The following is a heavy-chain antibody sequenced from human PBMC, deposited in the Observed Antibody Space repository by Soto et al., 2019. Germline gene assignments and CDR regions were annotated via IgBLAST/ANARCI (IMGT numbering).Heavy chain of an antibody. Sequence: ASVKVSCKASGYTFTSYDINWVRQATGQGLEWMGWMNSNSGNTGYAQKFQGRVTMTRNTSISTAYMELSSLRSEDTAVYYCARGNFDWLFDDAFDIWGQGTMVTVSS. CDR3: ARGNFDWLFDDAFDI. V-gene: IGHV1-8*01. D-gene: IGHD3-9*01. J-gene: IGHJ3*02. CDR1: GYTFTSYD. CDR2: MNSNSGNT.